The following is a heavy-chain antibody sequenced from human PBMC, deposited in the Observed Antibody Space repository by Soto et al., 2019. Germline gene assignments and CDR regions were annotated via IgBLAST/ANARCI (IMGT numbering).Heavy chain of an antibody. CDR2: FIPILGIA. Sequence: SVKGSWKASGGTFRRYTISWGRQAPGQGLEWVGRFIPILGIANYAQLFQGRVTITADKSTSTAYMELSSLRSEDSAVYYCARERSSGWLGYWGQGTLVTVSS. V-gene: IGHV1-69*04. J-gene: IGHJ4*02. CDR1: GGTFRRYT. D-gene: IGHD6-19*01. CDR3: ARERSSGWLGY.